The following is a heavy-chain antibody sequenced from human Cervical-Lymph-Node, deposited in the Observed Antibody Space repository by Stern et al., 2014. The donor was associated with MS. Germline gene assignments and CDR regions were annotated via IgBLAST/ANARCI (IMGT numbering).Heavy chain of an antibody. CDR2: INGGPGTT. CDR1: GYNFIDHA. V-gene: IGHV1-3*01. D-gene: IGHD4-11*01. Sequence: QVQLVQSGAEVKKPGASMTISCKTSGYNFIDHAIHLVRQDTGQRLEWMGWINGGPGTTKYSQKFQGRVSFTRDKAASAAYMDLSSLSPDDTAVYYCARQPDYSDFLDFWGQGTLVTVSS. CDR3: ARQPDYSDFLDF. J-gene: IGHJ4*02.